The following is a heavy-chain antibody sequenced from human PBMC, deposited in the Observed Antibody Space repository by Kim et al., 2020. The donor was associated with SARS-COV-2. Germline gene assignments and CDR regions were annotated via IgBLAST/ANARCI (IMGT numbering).Heavy chain of an antibody. CDR1: GFTFSSYA. CDR3: AKDFATYYYGSGSYWGTLYYGMDV. Sequence: GGSLRLSCAASGFTFSSYAMSWVRQAPGKGLEWVSAISGSGGSTYYADSVKGRFTISRDNSKNTLYLQMNSLRAEDTAVYYCAKDFATYYYGSGSYWGTLYYGMDVWGQGTTVTVSS. CDR2: ISGSGGST. J-gene: IGHJ6*02. D-gene: IGHD3-10*01. V-gene: IGHV3-23*01.